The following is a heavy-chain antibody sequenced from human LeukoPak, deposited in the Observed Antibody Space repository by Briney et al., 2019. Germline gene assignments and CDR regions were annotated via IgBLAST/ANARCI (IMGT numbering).Heavy chain of an antibody. J-gene: IGHJ4*02. Sequence: ASAKVSCKASGYTFTSYDINWVRQATGQGLEWMGWMNPNSGNTGYAQKFQGRVTMTRNTSISTAYMELSSLRSEDTAVYYCASLGGGSYSGYFDYWGQGTLVTVSS. D-gene: IGHD1-26*01. CDR2: MNPNSGNT. CDR3: ASLGGGSYSGYFDY. V-gene: IGHV1-8*01. CDR1: GYTFTSYD.